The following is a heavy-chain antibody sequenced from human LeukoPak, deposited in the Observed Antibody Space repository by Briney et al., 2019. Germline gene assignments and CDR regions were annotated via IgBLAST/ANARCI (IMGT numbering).Heavy chain of an antibody. Sequence: GGSLRVSCAASGFTFSSYAMSWVRQAPGKGPEWVSTITTSGDSTYYADSVKGRFTISRDNSKNTLYLQMNSLRAEDTAVYYCAKALSGTLAGNFDYWGQGTLVTVSS. CDR2: ITTSGDST. D-gene: IGHD1-1*01. CDR3: AKALSGTLAGNFDY. CDR1: GFTFSSYA. J-gene: IGHJ4*02. V-gene: IGHV3-23*01.